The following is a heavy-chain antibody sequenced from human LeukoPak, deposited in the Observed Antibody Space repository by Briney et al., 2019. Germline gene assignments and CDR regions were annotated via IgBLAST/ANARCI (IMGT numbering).Heavy chain of an antibody. Sequence: GGSLRLXCAASGFTFSNYGMHWGRQAPGKGLEWVALIWYDGSNKYYADSVKGRFTISRDNFKNTVYLQMGSLRAEGMAVYYCARDLFSGAEMATLDYWGQGTLVTVSS. J-gene: IGHJ4*02. V-gene: IGHV3-30*02. D-gene: IGHD5-24*01. CDR1: GFTFSNYG. CDR3: ARDLFSGAEMATLDY. CDR2: IWYDGSNK.